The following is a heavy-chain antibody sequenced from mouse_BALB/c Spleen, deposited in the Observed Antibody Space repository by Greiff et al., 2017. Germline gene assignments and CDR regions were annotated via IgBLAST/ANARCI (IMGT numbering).Heavy chain of an antibody. D-gene: IGHD3-1*01. Sequence: EVKLVESGGGLVKPGGSLKLSCAASGFTFSDYSMYWVRQTPEKRLEWVATISDGGSYTYYPDSVKGRFTISRDNVKNNLYLQMSSLKSENTAMYYSARDRDLGPNAMDYWGQGTSVTVSS. CDR1: GFTFSDYS. CDR2: ISDGGSYT. CDR3: ARDRDLGPNAMDY. V-gene: IGHV5-4*02. J-gene: IGHJ4*01.